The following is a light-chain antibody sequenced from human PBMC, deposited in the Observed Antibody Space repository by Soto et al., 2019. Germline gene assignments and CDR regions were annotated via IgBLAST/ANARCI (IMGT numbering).Light chain of an antibody. CDR3: QQRSKWPLYT. J-gene: IGKJ2*01. CDR2: DAS. V-gene: IGKV3-11*01. CDR1: QSVSSY. Sequence: EIELTQSPATLSLSPGERATRACRASQSVSSYLAWYQQKPGQGPRLLIYDASNRATGIPARFSGSGSGTDFTLTISSLEPEDFAVYYCQQRSKWPLYTFGQGTKLEIK.